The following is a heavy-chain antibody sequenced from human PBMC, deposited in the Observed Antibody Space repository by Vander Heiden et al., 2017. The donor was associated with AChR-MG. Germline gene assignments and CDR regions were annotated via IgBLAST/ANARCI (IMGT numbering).Heavy chain of an antibody. D-gene: IGHD1-20*01. CDR2: MYYSGRT. CDR3: ARHPKVSGDYYYYYGMDV. J-gene: IGHJ6*02. CDR1: GASISSSY. V-gene: IGHV4-59*08. Sequence: QVQLQESGPGLVKPSETLSLTCTVPGASISSSYWSWIRQPPGRGLEWIGYMYYSGRTNYNPSRKSRVTISVDTSKNQFSLKLSSVTAADTAVYYCARHPKVSGDYYYYYGMDVWGQGTTVTVSS.